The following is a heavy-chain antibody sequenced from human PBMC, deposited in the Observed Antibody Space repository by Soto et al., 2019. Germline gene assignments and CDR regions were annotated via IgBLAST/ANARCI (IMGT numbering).Heavy chain of an antibody. Sequence: PGGSLRLSCVASRFTFNNFAMSWVRPAPGKGLEWVSSGTTYYADSVKGRFTVSRDNSKNTLHLQMNSLTVEDTAIYYCAKGTSPYSGSSEGFLDYWGQGTLVTVSS. D-gene: IGHD1-26*01. CDR2: GTT. CDR1: RFTFNNFA. V-gene: IGHV3-23*01. CDR3: AKGTSPYSGSSEGFLDY. J-gene: IGHJ4*02.